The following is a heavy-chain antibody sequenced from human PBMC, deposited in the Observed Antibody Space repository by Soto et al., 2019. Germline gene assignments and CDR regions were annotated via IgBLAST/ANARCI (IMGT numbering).Heavy chain of an antibody. V-gene: IGHV3-30*18. D-gene: IGHD3-10*01. J-gene: IGHJ4*02. CDR1: GFTFSSYG. Sequence: GGSLRLSCAASGFTFSSYGMHWVRQAPGKGLEWVAVISYDGSNKYYADSVKGRFTISRDNSKNTLYLQMNSLRAEDTAVYYCAKDGVRFGESWVDYWGQGTLVTVSS. CDR2: ISYDGSNK. CDR3: AKDGVRFGESWVDY.